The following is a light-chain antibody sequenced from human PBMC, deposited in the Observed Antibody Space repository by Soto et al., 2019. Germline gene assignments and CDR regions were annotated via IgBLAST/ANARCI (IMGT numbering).Light chain of an antibody. Sequence: QSVLTQPPSASGSPGQSVAISCTGTSSDIGHYDYVSWYQQHPGKAPKLMIYHVTYRPSGVSNRFSGSKSGNTASLTISGLQAEDEADYYCCSYAGGSTYVFGTGTKVTVL. CDR3: CSYAGGSTYV. V-gene: IGLV2-14*03. CDR2: HVT. J-gene: IGLJ1*01. CDR1: SSDIGHYDY.